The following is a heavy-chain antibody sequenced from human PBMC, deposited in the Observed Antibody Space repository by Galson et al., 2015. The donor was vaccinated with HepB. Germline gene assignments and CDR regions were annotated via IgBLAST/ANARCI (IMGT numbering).Heavy chain of an antibody. CDR2: IIPILGIA. V-gene: IGHV1-69*04. Sequence: SVKVSCKASGGTFSSYAISWVRQAPGQGLEWMGRIIPILGIANYAQKFQGRVTITADKSTSTAYMELSSLRSEDTAVYYCASYMVRGVMYAFDIWGQGTMVTVSS. D-gene: IGHD3-10*01. CDR1: GGTFSSYA. CDR3: ASYMVRGVMYAFDI. J-gene: IGHJ3*02.